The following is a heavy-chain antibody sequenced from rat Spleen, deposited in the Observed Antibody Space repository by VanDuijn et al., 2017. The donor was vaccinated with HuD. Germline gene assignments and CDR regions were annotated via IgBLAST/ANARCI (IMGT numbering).Heavy chain of an antibody. CDR1: GFALSDYY. V-gene: IGHV5-29*01. D-gene: IGHD2-2*01. Sequence: EVQLVESDGGLVQPGRSLRLSCAASGFALSDYYMAWVRQAPTKGLEWVATISSDGSRPYYRDSVKGRFTISRDNARNTLYLQMDSLRSEDTATYYCARAGYLRDWYFDFWGPGTMVTVSS. CDR2: ISSDGSRP. J-gene: IGHJ1*01. CDR3: ARAGYLRDWYFDF.